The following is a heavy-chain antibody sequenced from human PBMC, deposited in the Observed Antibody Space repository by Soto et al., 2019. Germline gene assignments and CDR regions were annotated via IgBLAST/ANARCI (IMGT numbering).Heavy chain of an antibody. J-gene: IGHJ4*02. Sequence: GASVKVSCKASGYTFTSYYMDWVRQAPGQGLEWMGVINPSDGSTSYAQKFQGRVTMTRNTSISTAYMELSGLRSEDTAVYYCARDLQRGFDYWGQGTLVTVSS. CDR3: ARDLQRGFDY. CDR2: INPSDGST. D-gene: IGHD3-10*01. CDR1: GYTFTSYY. V-gene: IGHV1-46*01.